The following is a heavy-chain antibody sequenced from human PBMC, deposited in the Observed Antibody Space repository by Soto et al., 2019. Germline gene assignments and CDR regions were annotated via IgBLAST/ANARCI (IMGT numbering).Heavy chain of an antibody. D-gene: IGHD2-8*02. CDR3: ARGRYWDY. V-gene: IGHV1-18*01. CDR2: ISAHNGNT. J-gene: IGHJ4*02. Sequence: QVHLVQSGAEVKKPGASVKVSCKGSGYAFTTYGITWVRQAPGQGLEWMGWISAHNGNTNYAQKLQGRVTETRDTSTSTAYMDLMSRRSDDTAVYYYARGRYWDYWGQGALVTVSS. CDR1: GYAFTTYG.